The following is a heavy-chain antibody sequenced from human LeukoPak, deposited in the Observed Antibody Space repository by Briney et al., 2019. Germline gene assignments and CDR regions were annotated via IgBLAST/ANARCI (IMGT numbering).Heavy chain of an antibody. J-gene: IGHJ4*02. Sequence: GASVKVSCKASGYTFTSYYMHWVRQAPGQGLEWMGIINPSGGSTSYAQKFQGRVTMTRDTSTSTVYMELSSLRSEDTAVYYCASLSLDCSSTSCYFDYWGQGTLVTVSS. V-gene: IGHV1-46*01. D-gene: IGHD2-2*01. CDR2: INPSGGST. CDR3: ASLSLDCSSTSCYFDY. CDR1: GYTFTSYY.